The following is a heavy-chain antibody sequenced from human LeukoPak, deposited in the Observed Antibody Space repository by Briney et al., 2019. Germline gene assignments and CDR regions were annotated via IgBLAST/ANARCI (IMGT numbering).Heavy chain of an antibody. CDR2: IYYSGST. Sequence: PSETLSLTCTVSGGSISSYYWSWIRQPPGKGLEWIGYIYYSGSTNYNPSLKSRVTISVDTSKNQFSLKLSPVTAADTAVYYCARHGLGGYGDYGREDFDLLVYWGQGTLVTVSS. V-gene: IGHV4-59*08. CDR1: GGSISSYY. CDR3: ARHGLGGYGDYGREDFDLLVY. D-gene: IGHD4-17*01. J-gene: IGHJ4*02.